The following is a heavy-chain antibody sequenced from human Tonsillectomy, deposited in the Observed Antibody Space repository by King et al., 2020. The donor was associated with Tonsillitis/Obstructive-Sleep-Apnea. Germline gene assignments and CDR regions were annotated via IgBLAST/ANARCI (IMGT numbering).Heavy chain of an antibody. CDR1: GFTFSSYW. D-gene: IGHD3-3*01. CDR3: ARERSGCFFDY. V-gene: IGHV3-7*01. J-gene: IGHJ4*02. CDR2: IKQDGSEK. Sequence: VQLVESGGGLVQSGGSLRLSCAASGFTFSSYWMSWVRQAPGKGLEWVANIKQDGSEKYYVDSVKGRFTITRDNAKNSLYLQMNSLRAEDTAVYYCARERSGCFFDYWGQGILVTVSS.